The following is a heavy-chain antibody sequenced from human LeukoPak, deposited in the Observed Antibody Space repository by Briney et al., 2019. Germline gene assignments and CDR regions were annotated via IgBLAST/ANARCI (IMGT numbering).Heavy chain of an antibody. D-gene: IGHD6-19*01. V-gene: IGHV3-48*03. CDR3: ARDTYRQWLTQGGYFQH. CDR1: GFTFSSYE. J-gene: IGHJ1*01. Sequence: GGSLRLSCAASGFTFSSYEMNWVRQAPGKGLEWISYISASGTITHYADSVKGRFTISRDNSKNTLYLQMNSLRGEDTAVYYCARDTYRQWLTQGGYFQHWGQGTLVTVSS. CDR2: ISASGTIT.